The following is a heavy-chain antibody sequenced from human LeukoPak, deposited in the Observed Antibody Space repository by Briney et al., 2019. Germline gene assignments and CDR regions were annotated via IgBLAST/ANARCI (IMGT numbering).Heavy chain of an antibody. CDR3: ARALNPLPGTYYFDY. J-gene: IGHJ4*02. V-gene: IGHV4-4*07. D-gene: IGHD2-15*01. CDR1: GGSIYSHY. CDR2: IYISGST. Sequence: PSETLSLTCSVSGGSIYSHYWSWIRQPAGKGLEWIGRIYISGSTNYNSSLQSRVTMSVDTSKNQFSLKLSSVTAADTAVYYCARALNPLPGTYYFDYWGQGTLVTVSS.